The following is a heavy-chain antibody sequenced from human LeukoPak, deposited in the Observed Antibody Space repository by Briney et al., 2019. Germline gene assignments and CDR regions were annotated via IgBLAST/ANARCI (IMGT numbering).Heavy chain of an antibody. Sequence: SETLSPTCTVSGGSISSGSYYWSWIRQPAGKGLEWIGRIYTSGSTNYNPSLKSRVTISVDTSKNQFSLKLSSVTAADTAVYYCAREAPFRWFDPWGQGTLVTVSS. V-gene: IGHV4-61*02. CDR2: IYTSGST. CDR3: AREAPFRWFDP. J-gene: IGHJ5*02. CDR1: GGSISSGSYY.